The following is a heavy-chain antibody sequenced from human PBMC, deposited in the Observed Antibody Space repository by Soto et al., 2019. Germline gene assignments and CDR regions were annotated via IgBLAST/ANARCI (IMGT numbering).Heavy chain of an antibody. D-gene: IGHD2-8*01. CDR1: GFTFSDHY. J-gene: IGHJ3*02. CDR3: TRVRIYADEIGRPFDI. Sequence: EVQLVESGGGLVQPGGSLRLSCAASGFTFSDHYMDWVRQAPGKGLEWVGRIRNKANSYSTQYAASVKGRFTISRDDSTTSLSLQMNSLKNEDTAVYYCTRVRIYADEIGRPFDIWGQGTVVTVSS. CDR2: IRNKANSYST. V-gene: IGHV3-72*01.